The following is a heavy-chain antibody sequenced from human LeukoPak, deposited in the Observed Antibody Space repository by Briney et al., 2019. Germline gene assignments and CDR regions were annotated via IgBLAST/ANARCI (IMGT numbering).Heavy chain of an antibody. CDR1: GFTSSNYW. V-gene: IGHV3-7*04. CDR2: IKQDGSEK. D-gene: IGHD4-11*01. CDR3: ARGYSRFDY. J-gene: IGHJ4*02. Sequence: PGGSLRLSCAASGFTSSNYWMSWVRQAPGKGLEWVANIKQDGSEKYYVDSVKGRYTISRDNAKNSLYVQMNSLRAEDTAVYYCARGYSRFDYWGQGTLVTVSS.